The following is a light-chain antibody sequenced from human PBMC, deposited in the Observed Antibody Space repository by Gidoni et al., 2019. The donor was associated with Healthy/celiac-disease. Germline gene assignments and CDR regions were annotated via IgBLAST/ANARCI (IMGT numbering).Light chain of an antibody. CDR3: QQYYSTPWT. CDR1: QGISNS. V-gene: IGKV1-NL1*01. CDR2: AAS. Sequence: DIQMTQSPSSLSASVGDRVTINCRASQGISNSLAWYQQKQGKAPKLLLYAASRLESGVPSRFRGSGSGTDYTLTISSLQPEDFATDYCQQYYSTPWTFGQGTKVEIK. J-gene: IGKJ1*01.